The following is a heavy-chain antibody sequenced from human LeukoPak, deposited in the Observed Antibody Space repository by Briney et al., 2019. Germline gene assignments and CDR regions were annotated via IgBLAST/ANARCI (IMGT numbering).Heavy chain of an antibody. V-gene: IGHV4-4*07. Sequence: SETLSLTCTVSGGSISSYYWSWIRQPAGKGLEWIGRIYTSGSTNYNPSLKSRVTMSVDTSKNQFSLKLSSVTAADTAVYYCARDRLNSSGWKGSFDYWGQGTLVTVSS. CDR2: IYTSGST. CDR3: ARDRLNSSGWKGSFDY. D-gene: IGHD6-19*01. CDR1: GGSISSYY. J-gene: IGHJ4*02.